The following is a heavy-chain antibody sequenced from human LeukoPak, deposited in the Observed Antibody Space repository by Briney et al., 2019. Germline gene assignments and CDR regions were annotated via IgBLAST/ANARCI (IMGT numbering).Heavy chain of an antibody. CDR1: RCTFSSYG. Sequence: GGSLRLSCAASRCTFSSYGMHWVRQAQGKGLEGVAVISYDGSNKYYADSVKGRFTISRDNSKNTLYLQMNSLRAEDTAVYYCAKDRGGYCSGGSCYWDAFDIWGQGTRVTVSS. J-gene: IGHJ3*02. D-gene: IGHD2-15*01. CDR2: ISYDGSNK. CDR3: AKDRGGYCSGGSCYWDAFDI. V-gene: IGHV3-30*18.